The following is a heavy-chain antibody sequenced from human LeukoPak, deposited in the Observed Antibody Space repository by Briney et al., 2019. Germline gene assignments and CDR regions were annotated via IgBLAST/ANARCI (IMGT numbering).Heavy chain of an antibody. CDR2: INHSGST. V-gene: IGHV4-34*01. CDR3: ARVSETIFGVVTQPGYFDY. J-gene: IGHJ4*02. D-gene: IGHD3-3*01. Sequence: SETLSLTCAVYGGSFSGYYWSWIRQPPGKGLEWIGEINHSGSTNYNPSLKSRVTISVDTSKNQFSLKLSSVTAADTAVYYCARVSETIFGVVTQPGYFDYWGQGTLVTVSS. CDR1: GGSFSGYY.